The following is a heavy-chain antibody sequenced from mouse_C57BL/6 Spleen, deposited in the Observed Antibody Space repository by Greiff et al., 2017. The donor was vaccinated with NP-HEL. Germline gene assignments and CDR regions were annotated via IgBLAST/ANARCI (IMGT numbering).Heavy chain of an antibody. CDR1: GFTFSDYG. CDR2: ISSGSSTI. J-gene: IGHJ4*01. CDR3: ARGRYYGHEGYAMDY. V-gene: IGHV5-17*01. D-gene: IGHD1-1*02. Sequence: EVHLVESGGGLVKPGGSLKLSCAASGFTFSDYGMHWVRQAPEKGLEWVAYISSGSSTIYYADTVKGRFTISRDNAKNTLFLQMTSLRSEDTAMYYCARGRYYGHEGYAMDYWGQGTSVTVSS.